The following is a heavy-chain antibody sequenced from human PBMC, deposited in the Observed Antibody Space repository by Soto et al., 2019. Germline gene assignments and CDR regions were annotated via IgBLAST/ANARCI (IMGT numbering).Heavy chain of an antibody. CDR3: AGARVDGESPGYYYYGMDV. CDR1: GYTFTSYY. V-gene: IGHV1-46*01. D-gene: IGHD4-17*01. Sequence: VASVKVSCKASGYTFTSYYMHWVRQAPGQGLEWMGIINPSGGSTSYAQKFQGRVTMTRDTSTSTVYMELSSLRSEDTAVYYSAGARVDGESPGYYYYGMDVWGQGTTVTVSS. J-gene: IGHJ6*02. CDR2: INPSGGST.